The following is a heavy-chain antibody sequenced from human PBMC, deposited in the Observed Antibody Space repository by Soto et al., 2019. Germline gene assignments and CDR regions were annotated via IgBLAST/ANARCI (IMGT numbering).Heavy chain of an antibody. D-gene: IGHD2-2*01. CDR3: ERSSHLYCRSTSCYEAAAEYFQQ. CDR2: IYYSGST. V-gene: IGHV4-31*03. J-gene: IGHJ1*01. CDR1: GCSISSGGYY. Sequence: SETLSRTCSFSGCSISSGGYYCGGIRQHPGKGLEWIGYIYYSGSTYYNPSLKSRVTISVDTPKNQFSLKLMSLTAADAAVYYWERSSHLYCRSTSCYEAAAEYFQQWGQG.